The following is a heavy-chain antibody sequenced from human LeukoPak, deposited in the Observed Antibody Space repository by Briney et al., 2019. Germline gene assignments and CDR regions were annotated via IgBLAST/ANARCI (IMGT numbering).Heavy chain of an antibody. CDR3: ARERAVAGLFDY. V-gene: IGHV3-66*01. CDR1: GFXISTKY. Sequence: PGGSLRLSCAASGFXISTKYISWVRQAPGKGLEWVSVIYSGGRTYYADSVKGRFTISRDNSKNTLYLQMNSLRSEDTAVYYCARERAVAGLFDYWGQGTLVTVSS. J-gene: IGHJ4*02. D-gene: IGHD6-19*01. CDR2: IYSGGRT.